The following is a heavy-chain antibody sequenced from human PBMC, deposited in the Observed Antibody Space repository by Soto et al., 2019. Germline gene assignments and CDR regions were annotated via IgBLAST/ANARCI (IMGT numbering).Heavy chain of an antibody. J-gene: IGHJ4*02. D-gene: IGHD5-12*01. CDR2: ITGSAGST. V-gene: IGHV3-23*01. CDR3: AKDRNRWLRFDLGY. Sequence: EVQLLESGGGLVQPGGSLRLSWAPSEFTFTANAMSWVPQPPGKGLEWVPPITGSAGSTYYADSVKGRFTISRDNSKNTLYLQMNSLRAEDTAVYYCAKDRNRWLRFDLGYWGQGTLVTVSS. CDR1: EFTFTANA.